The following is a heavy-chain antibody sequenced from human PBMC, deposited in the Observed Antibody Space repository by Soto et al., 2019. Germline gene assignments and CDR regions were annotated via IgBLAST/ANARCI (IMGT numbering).Heavy chain of an antibody. V-gene: IGHV4-39*01. CDR3: ARTEDPEDRSGYTNWFDP. Sequence: KPSETRSLTCTVSGGSISSSSYYGGGIRQPPGKGLEWIGSMYYSGSTYYNPSLKSRVTISVDTSKNQFSLKLSSVTAADTAVYYCARTEDPEDRSGYTNWFDPWGQGTLVTVPS. J-gene: IGHJ5*02. CDR2: MYYSGST. D-gene: IGHD3-22*01. CDR1: GGSISSSSYY.